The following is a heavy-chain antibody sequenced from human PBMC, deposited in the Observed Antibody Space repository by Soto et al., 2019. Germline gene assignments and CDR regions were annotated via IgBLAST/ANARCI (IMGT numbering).Heavy chain of an antibody. CDR1: GGSISSYY. V-gene: IGHV4-59*01. CDR3: ARGSAAIMVD. D-gene: IGHD2-2*01. CDR2: IYYSGST. Sequence: QLQLQESGPGLLKPSETLSLTCTVSGGSISSYYWSWIRQPPGKGLEWIGYIYYSGSTNYNPSLKSRVTISVDTSKNQFSLKLSSVTAADTAVYYCARGSAAIMVDWGQGTLVTVSS. J-gene: IGHJ4*02.